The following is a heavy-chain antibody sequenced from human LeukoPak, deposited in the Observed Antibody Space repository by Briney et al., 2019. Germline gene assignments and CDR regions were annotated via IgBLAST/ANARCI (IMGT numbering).Heavy chain of an antibody. D-gene: IGHD6-19*01. V-gene: IGHV3-11*01. J-gene: IGHJ6*03. CDR2: ISSSGSTI. CDR3: ARGSSGWRGNYYYYYMDV. CDR1: GFTFSDYY. Sequence: GGSLRLSCAASGFTFSDYYMSWIRQAPGKGLEWVSYISSSGSTIYYADPVKGRFTISRDNAKNSLYPQMNSLKAEDTAVYYCARGSSGWRGNYYYYYMDVWGKGTTVTVSS.